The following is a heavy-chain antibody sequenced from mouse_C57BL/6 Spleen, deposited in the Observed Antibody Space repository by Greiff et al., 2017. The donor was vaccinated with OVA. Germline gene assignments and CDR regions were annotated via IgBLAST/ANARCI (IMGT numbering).Heavy chain of an antibody. D-gene: IGHD2-10*02. CDR3: TTGMERRHYFDY. V-gene: IGHV14-4*01. CDR2: IDPENGDT. CDR1: GFNIKDDY. Sequence: EVKLQESGAELVRPGASVKLSCTASGFNIKDDYMHWVKQRPEQGLEWIGWIDPENGDTEYASKFQGKATITADTSSNTAYLQLSSLTSEDTAVYYCTTGMERRHYFDYWGQGTTLTVSS. J-gene: IGHJ2*01.